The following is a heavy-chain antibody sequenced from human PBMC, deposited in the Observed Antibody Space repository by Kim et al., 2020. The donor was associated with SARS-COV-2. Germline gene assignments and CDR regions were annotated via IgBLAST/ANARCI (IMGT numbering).Heavy chain of an antibody. V-gene: IGHV1-18*01. D-gene: IGHD3-10*01. J-gene: IGHJ4*02. CDR1: GYTFTSYG. CDR3: ARDFIGGFGELLHFLDY. Sequence: ASVKVSCKASGYTFTSYGISWVRQAPGQGLEWMGWISAYNGNTNYAQKLQGRVTMTTDTSTSTAYMELRSLRSDDTAVYYCARDFIGGFGELLHFLDYWGQGTLVTVSS. CDR2: ISAYNGNT.